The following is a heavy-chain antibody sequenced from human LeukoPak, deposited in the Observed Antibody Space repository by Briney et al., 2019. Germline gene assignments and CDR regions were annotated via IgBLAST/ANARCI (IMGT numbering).Heavy chain of an antibody. CDR1: GYTFTGYY. CDR2: INPNSGGA. CDR3: ARAGQRYFALLAAFDI. D-gene: IGHD3-9*01. Sequence: ASVKVSCKASGYTFTGYYMHWVRQAPGQGLGWMGWINPNSGGANYAQKFQGRVTMTRDTSISTAYLELSRLRSDDRVVYCCARAGQRYFALLAAFDIWGQGTMVTVSS. V-gene: IGHV1-2*02. J-gene: IGHJ3*02.